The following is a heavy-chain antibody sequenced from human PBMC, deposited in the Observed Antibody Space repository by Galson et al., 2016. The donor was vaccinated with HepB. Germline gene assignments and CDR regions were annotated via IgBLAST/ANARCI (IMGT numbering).Heavy chain of an antibody. CDR3: ATLGTCGGDCYYAFDI. CDR2: IYHSGRT. J-gene: IGHJ3*02. D-gene: IGHD2-21*02. V-gene: IGHV4-39*01. Sequence: QPPGKGLEWIGSIYHSGRTYYNPSLKSRVTISVDTSKNQFSLKLSSVTAADTAVYYCATLGTCGGDCYYAFDIWGQGTMVTVSS.